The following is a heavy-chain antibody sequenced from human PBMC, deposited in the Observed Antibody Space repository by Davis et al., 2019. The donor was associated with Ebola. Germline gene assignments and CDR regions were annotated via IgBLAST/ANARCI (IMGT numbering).Heavy chain of an antibody. J-gene: IGHJ6*02. CDR3: ARIYYYYYGMDV. V-gene: IGHV3-66*01. Sequence: GSLTLSCAASGFTFSSYWMSWVRQAPGKGLEWVAVIYIGGSTYYADSVKGRFTISRDNSKNTLYLQINSLRAEDTAVYYCARIYYYYYGMDVWGQGTTVTVSS. CDR2: IYIGGST. CDR1: GFTFSSYW.